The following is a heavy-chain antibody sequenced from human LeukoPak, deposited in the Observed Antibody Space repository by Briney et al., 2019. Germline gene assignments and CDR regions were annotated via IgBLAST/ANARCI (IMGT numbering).Heavy chain of an antibody. CDR3: ASFGRREDGSYSWRPAYLSDY. CDR2: IIPIFGIA. V-gene: IGHV1-69*04. CDR1: GGTFSSYA. J-gene: IGHJ4*02. Sequence: SVKVSCKASGGTFSSYAISWVRQAPGQGLEWMGRIIPIFGIANYAQKFQGRVTITADKSTSTAYMELSSLRSGDTAVYYCASFGRREDGSYSWRPAYLSDYWGQGTLVTVSS. D-gene: IGHD1-26*01.